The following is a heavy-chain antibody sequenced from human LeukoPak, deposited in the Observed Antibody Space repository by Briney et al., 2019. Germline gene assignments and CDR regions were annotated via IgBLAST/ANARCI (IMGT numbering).Heavy chain of an antibody. D-gene: IGHD3-10*01. V-gene: IGHV3-15*01. J-gene: IGHJ4*02. CDR1: GFTFSNAW. Sequence: PGGSLRLSCAASGFTFSNAWMSWVRQAPGKGLEWVGRIKSKTDGGTTDYAAPVKGSFTISRDDSKNTLYLQMNSLKTEDTAVYYCTTAAHYYGSGSYYIGRFFDYWGQGTLVTVSS. CDR3: TTAAHYYGSGSYYIGRFFDY. CDR2: IKSKTDGGTT.